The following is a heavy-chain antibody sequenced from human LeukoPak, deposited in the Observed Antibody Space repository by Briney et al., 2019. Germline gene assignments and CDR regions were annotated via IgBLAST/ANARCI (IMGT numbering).Heavy chain of an antibody. CDR3: ARVLSENYYDSSGSRYFDY. CDR2: IYYSGST. Sequence: SETLSLTCAVYGGSFSGYYWSWIRQPPGKGLEWIGYIYYSGSTYYNPSLKSRVTISVDTSKNQFSLKLSSVTAADTAVYYCARVLSENYYDSSGSRYFDYWGQGTLVTVSS. J-gene: IGHJ4*02. CDR1: GGSFSGYY. V-gene: IGHV4-30-4*08. D-gene: IGHD3-22*01.